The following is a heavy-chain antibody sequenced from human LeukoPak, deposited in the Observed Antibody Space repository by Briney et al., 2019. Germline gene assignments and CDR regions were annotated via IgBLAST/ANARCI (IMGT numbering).Heavy chain of an antibody. CDR3: AKHGFLEPRRDPFRYYYYYYMDV. CDR2: IIPIFGTA. V-gene: IGHV1-69*13. J-gene: IGHJ6*03. D-gene: IGHD3-3*01. CDR1: GGTFSSYA. Sequence: SVKVSCKASGGTFSSYAISWVRQAPGQGLEWMGGIIPIFGTANYAQKFQGRVTITADESTSTAYMELSSLRSEDTAVYYCAKHGFLEPRRDPFRYYYYYYMDVWGKGTTVTVSS.